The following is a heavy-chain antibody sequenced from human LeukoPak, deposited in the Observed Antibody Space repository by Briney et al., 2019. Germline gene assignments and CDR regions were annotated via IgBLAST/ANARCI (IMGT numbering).Heavy chain of an antibody. CDR1: GGTFSSYA. Sequence: GASVKVSCTASGGTFSSYAISWVRQAPGQRLEWMGGIIPIFGTANYAQKFQGRVTITTDESTSTAYMELSSLRSEDTAVYYCARGPSGGTIFGVVINGNYYYMDVWGKGTTVTVSS. D-gene: IGHD3-3*01. V-gene: IGHV1-69*05. J-gene: IGHJ6*03. CDR3: ARGPSGGTIFGVVINGNYYYMDV. CDR2: IIPIFGTA.